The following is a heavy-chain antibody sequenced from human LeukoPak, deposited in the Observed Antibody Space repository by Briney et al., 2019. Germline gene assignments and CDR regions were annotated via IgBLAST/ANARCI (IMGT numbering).Heavy chain of an antibody. D-gene: IGHD1-26*01. Sequence: SETLSLTCTVSGGSISSGGYYWSWIRQHPGKGLEWFGYIYYSGSTYYNPSLKSRVTISVDTSKNQFSLKLSSVTAADTAVYYCARDRIVGATKYFDYWGQGTLVTVSS. V-gene: IGHV4-31*03. J-gene: IGHJ4*02. CDR3: ARDRIVGATKYFDY. CDR1: GGSISSGGYY. CDR2: IYYSGST.